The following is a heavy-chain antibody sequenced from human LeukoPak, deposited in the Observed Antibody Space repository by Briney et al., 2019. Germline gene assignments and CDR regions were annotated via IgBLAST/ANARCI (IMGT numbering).Heavy chain of an antibody. J-gene: IGHJ3*02. CDR1: GYSFISYW. CDR3: ARAYGDYAFDI. V-gene: IGHV5-51*01. Sequence: GESLKISCKGSGYSFISYWIGWVRQMPGKGLEWMGIIYPGDSDTRYSPSLQGQVTISADKSISTAYLQWNSLKASDTAMYYCARAYGDYAFDIWGQGTMVTVSS. D-gene: IGHD4-17*01. CDR2: IYPGDSDT.